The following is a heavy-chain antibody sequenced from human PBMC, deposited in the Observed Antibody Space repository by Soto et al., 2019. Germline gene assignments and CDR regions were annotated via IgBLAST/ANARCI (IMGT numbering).Heavy chain of an antibody. CDR1: GFSISNVYY. V-gene: IGHV4-38-2*01. CDR2: IYDRENT. Sequence: TLSLTCDVSGFSISNVYYWGWIRQPPGKGLEWIGSIYDRENTNYNPSLEQRVTISVDTSKNQFSLKLRSVTAADTAVYYCARAIWTAASLFDPWGQGTLVTVSS. D-gene: IGHD6-13*01. J-gene: IGHJ5*02. CDR3: ARAIWTAASLFDP.